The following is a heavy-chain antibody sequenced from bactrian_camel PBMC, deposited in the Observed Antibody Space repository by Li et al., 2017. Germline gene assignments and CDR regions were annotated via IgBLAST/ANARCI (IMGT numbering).Heavy chain of an antibody. Sequence: HVQLVESGGDSVQAGGSLRLSCVASGFTHSGVTFDTYFMAWFRHAEGKEREGVAAIDDDGKVTYADAVEGRFTISKDSAENTLYLQMNDLQPDDTAMYYCAADRGDVVAGRRLCFRYNYWGQGTQVTVS. J-gene: IGHJ4*01. D-gene: IGHD4*01. V-gene: IGHV3S6*01. CDR3: AADRGDVVAGRRLCFRYNY. CDR1: GFTHSGVTFDTYF. CDR2: IDDDGKVT.